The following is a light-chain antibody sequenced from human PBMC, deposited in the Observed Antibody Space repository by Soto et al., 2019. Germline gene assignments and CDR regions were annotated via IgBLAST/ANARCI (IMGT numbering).Light chain of an antibody. Sequence: QSALTQPASVSGSPGQSITISCTGTSSDVGGYSYVSWYQQHPGKAPNLMIYNVSDRPSGVSNRFSGSKSGNTASLTISGLQAEDEADYYCCSYTSISTLVFGGGTKLTVL. J-gene: IGLJ2*01. CDR3: CSYTSISTLV. CDR2: NVS. CDR1: SSDVGGYSY. V-gene: IGLV2-14*01.